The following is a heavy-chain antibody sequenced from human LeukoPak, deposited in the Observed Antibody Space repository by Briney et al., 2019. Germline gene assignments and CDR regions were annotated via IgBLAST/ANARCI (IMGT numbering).Heavy chain of an antibody. J-gene: IGHJ4*02. Sequence: SETLSLTCTVSGASISSGGYSWSWVRQHPGKGLEWIGCIYYTGSTYYNPSLERRLTISVATSNNQFSLKVTSVTAADTAVYYCARHRAYSSSSPFDYWGQGTLVTVSS. CDR3: ARHRAYSSSSPFDY. V-gene: IGHV4-31*03. CDR1: GASISSGGYS. CDR2: IYYTGST. D-gene: IGHD6-6*01.